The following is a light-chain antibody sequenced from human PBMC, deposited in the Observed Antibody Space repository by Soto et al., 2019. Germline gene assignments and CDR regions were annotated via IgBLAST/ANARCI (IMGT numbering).Light chain of an antibody. CDR3: QSYDSSLSGWV. J-gene: IGLJ3*02. CDR2: GNS. Sequence: QSVLTQPPSVSGAPGQRVTISCTGSISNIGAGYDVHWYQQLPVTAPKLLIYGNSNRPSGVPDRFSGSKSGTSASLAITGLQAEDEADYYCQSYDSSLSGWVFGGGTKLTVL. V-gene: IGLV1-40*01. CDR1: ISNIGAGYD.